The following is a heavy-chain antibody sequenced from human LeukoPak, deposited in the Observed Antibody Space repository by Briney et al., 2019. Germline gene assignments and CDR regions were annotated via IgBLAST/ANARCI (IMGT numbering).Heavy chain of an antibody. D-gene: IGHD3-22*01. CDR3: ARGRKWLLLRRDAFDI. Sequence: ASVKVSCKASGYTFTSYGISWVRQAPGQGLEWMGWISSGGNTNYAPKFQDRATMTTDTSTSTAYMELRSLRFDDTAVYYCARGRKWLLLRRDAFDIWGQGTMVTVSS. CDR2: ISSGGNT. V-gene: IGHV1-18*01. J-gene: IGHJ3*02. CDR1: GYTFTSYG.